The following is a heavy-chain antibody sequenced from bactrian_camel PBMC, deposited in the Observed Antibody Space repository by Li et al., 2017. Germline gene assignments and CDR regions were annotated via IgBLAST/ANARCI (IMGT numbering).Heavy chain of an antibody. J-gene: IGHJ6*01. Sequence: QLVESGGGSVQAGGSLTLSCEAAFPSAYHMAWFRQAPGKEREGVARFNVDGTRIYADSVKGRFTISLDNAKNTLNLQMTSLTPEDTAVYYCAAGFQNSGDLRTADFRYWGQGTQVTVS. CDR2: FNVDGTR. D-gene: IGHD2*01. CDR3: AAGFQNSGDLRTADFRY. CDR1: FPSAYH. V-gene: IGHV3S53*01.